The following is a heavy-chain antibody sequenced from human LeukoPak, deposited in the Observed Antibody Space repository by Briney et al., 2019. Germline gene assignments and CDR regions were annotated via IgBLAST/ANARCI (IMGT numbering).Heavy chain of an antibody. Sequence: SGPTLSHPTPTLTLTCTFSGFSPGTRGMCVSWIRQPPGKALEWLTLRAWDDARYYNTSLKTRLTISKDTSNNQVVLTMTNMDPVDTATYYCARYSSGWPIFDYWGQGTLVTVSS. D-gene: IGHD6-19*01. J-gene: IGHJ4*02. CDR2: RAWDDAR. CDR3: ARYSSGWPIFDY. V-gene: IGHV2-70*01. CDR1: GFSPGTRGMC.